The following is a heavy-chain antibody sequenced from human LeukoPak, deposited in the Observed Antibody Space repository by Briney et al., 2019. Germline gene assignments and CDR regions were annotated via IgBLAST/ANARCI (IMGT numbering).Heavy chain of an antibody. CDR3: ASLTTVVTPAY. D-gene: IGHD4-23*01. Sequence: SETLPLTCTVSGGSISSSSYYWGWIRQPPGKGLEWIGSLYYSGSTYYNPSLMSRVTISVDTSKNQFSLRLSSVTAADTAVYYCASLTTVVTPAYWGQGTLVTVSS. CDR2: LYYSGST. CDR1: GGSISSSSYY. V-gene: IGHV4-39*07. J-gene: IGHJ4*02.